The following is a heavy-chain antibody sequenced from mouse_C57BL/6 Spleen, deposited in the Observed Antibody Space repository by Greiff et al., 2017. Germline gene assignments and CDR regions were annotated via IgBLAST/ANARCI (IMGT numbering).Heavy chain of an antibody. CDR2: INPNNGGT. V-gene: IGHV1-18*01. J-gene: IGHJ4*01. CDR1: GYTFTDYN. D-gene: IGHD3-2*02. Sequence: EVQLQQSGPELVKPGASVKIPCKASGYTFTDYNMDWVKQSHGKSLEWIGDINPNNGGTIYNQKFKGKATLTVDKSSSTAYMERRSLTSEDTAVYYCARVETAQVYYAMDYWGQGTSVTVSA. CDR3: ARVETAQVYYAMDY.